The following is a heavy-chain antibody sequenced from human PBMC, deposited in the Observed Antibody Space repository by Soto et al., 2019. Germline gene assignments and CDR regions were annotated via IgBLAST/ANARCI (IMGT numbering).Heavy chain of an antibody. CDR3: AGANCSGGSCYDDAFDI. CDR1: GFTFSSYD. Sequence: PGGSLRLSCAASGFTFSSYDMHWVRQATGKGLEWVSVIYSGGSTYYADSVKGRFTISRENSKNTLYLQMNSLRAEDTAVYYCAGANCSGGSCYDDAFDIWGQGTMVTVSS. CDR2: IYSGGST. V-gene: IGHV3-66*01. D-gene: IGHD2-15*01. J-gene: IGHJ3*02.